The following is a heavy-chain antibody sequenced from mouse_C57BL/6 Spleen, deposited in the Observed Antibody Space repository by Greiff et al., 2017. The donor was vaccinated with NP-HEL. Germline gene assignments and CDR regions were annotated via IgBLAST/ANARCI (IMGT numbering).Heavy chain of an antibody. V-gene: IGHV1-82*01. D-gene: IGHD1-1*01. CDR1: GYAFSSSW. Sequence: QVQLQQSGPELVKPGASVKISCKASGYAFSSSWMNWVKQRPGKGLEWIGRIYPGDGDTNYNGKFKGKATLTADKSSSTAYMELRSLTSEDSAVYYCTSPSSFDYWGQGTTLTVSS. CDR3: TSPSSFDY. CDR2: IYPGDGDT. J-gene: IGHJ2*01.